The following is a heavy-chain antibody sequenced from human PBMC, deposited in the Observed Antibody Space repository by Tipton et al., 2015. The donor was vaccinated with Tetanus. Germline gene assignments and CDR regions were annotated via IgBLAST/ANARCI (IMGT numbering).Heavy chain of an antibody. Sequence: SLRLSCAASGFTFSSYAMSWVRQAPGKGLEWVSAISGSGDAPWYADSVKGRFTISRDNSKNTLSLQMNSLRAEDTALYYCAKDRNYPYDVFDMWGQGTMVTVSS. CDR1: GFTFSSYA. CDR2: ISGSGDAP. V-gene: IGHV3-23*01. J-gene: IGHJ3*02. D-gene: IGHD5-24*01. CDR3: AKDRNYPYDVFDM.